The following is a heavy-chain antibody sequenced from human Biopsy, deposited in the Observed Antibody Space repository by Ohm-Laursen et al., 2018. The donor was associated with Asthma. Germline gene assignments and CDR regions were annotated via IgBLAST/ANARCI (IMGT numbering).Heavy chain of an antibody. CDR2: IYYSGST. V-gene: IGHV4-31*03. CDR3: ARAQDYYDSRGYYRSFDY. CDR1: GGSMTPTSHY. J-gene: IGHJ4*02. Sequence: SDTLSLTCTVSGGSMTPTSHYWSWIRQLPGKGLEWIGYIYYSGSTYYNPSLKSRVSISIDTSKNQFSLKLSSVTAADTAVYYCARAQDYYDSRGYYRSFDYWGQGTLVTVSS. D-gene: IGHD3-22*01.